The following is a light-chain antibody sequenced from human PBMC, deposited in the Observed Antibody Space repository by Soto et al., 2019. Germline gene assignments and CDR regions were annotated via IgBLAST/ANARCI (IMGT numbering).Light chain of an antibody. Sequence: MVLTQSPGTVSLSPGGRATLSCSANQSVSSSCLAWFQQQPGQAPRLLISDPSSRVTGIPDRFRGSGSGTDFTLTISSLEPEEFAVYYCKQYGNSPFTFGTGTTVEIK. CDR1: QSVSSSC. J-gene: IGKJ3*01. V-gene: IGKV3-20*01. CDR3: KQYGNSPFT. CDR2: DPS.